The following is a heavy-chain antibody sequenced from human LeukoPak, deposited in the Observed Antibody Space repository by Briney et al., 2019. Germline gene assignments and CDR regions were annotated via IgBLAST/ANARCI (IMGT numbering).Heavy chain of an antibody. CDR3: ARHADIAARDFDY. CDR2: IYHSGST. V-gene: IGHV4-30-2*01. CDR1: GGSISSGGYY. Sequence: SETLSLTCTVSGGSISSGGYYWSWIRQPPGKGLEWIGYIYHSGSTYYNPSLKSRVTISVDRSKNQFSLKLSSVTAADTAVYYCARHADIAARDFDYWGQGTLVTVSS. D-gene: IGHD6-6*01. J-gene: IGHJ4*02.